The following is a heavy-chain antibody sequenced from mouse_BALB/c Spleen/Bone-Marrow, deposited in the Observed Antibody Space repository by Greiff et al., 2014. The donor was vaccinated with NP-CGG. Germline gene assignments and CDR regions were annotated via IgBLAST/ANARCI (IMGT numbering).Heavy chain of an antibody. CDR1: GYTFTSYV. CDR3: ARGKTYAMDY. D-gene: IGHD2-1*01. Sequence: LQESGPELVKPGASVKMSCKASGYTFTSYVMHWVKQKPGQGLEWIGYINPNNDGTKYNEEFKGKATLTSDKSSSTAYMELSSLTSEDSAVYYCARGKTYAMDYWGQGTSVTVSS. J-gene: IGHJ4*01. V-gene: IGHV1-14*01. CDR2: INPNNDGT.